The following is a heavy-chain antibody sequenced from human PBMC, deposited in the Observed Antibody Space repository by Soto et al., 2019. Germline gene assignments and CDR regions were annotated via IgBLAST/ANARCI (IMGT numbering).Heavy chain of an antibody. CDR2: IYYSGST. CDR1: GGSISSGGFY. V-gene: IGHV4-31*03. D-gene: IGHD5-12*01. CDR3: AREGVGGYEQKPQDAFDV. Sequence: SETLSLTCTVSGGSISSGGFYWSWIRQHPGKGLEWIGYIYYSGSTYYNPSLKSRATISGDTSKNQFSLKLSSVTAADTAVYYCAREGVGGYEQKPQDAFDVWGQGTMVTVSS. J-gene: IGHJ3*01.